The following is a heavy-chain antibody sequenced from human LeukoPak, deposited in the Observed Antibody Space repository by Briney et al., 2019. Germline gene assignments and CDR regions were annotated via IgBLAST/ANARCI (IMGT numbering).Heavy chain of an antibody. CDR1: GYTFTSYA. J-gene: IGHJ4*02. V-gene: IGHV1-18*01. CDR3: ARCNWNDVVYFDY. Sequence: ASVKVSCKASGYTFTSYAMNWVRQAPGQGLEWMGWISAYNGNTNYAQKLQGRVTMTTDTSTSTAYMELRSLRSDDTAVYYCARCNWNDVVYFDYWGQGTLVTVSS. D-gene: IGHD1-20*01. CDR2: ISAYNGNT.